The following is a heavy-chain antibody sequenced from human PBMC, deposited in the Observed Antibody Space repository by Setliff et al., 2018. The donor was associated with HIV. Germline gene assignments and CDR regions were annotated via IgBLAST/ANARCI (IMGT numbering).Heavy chain of an antibody. CDR3: ARVRGGTSRGFLDF. Sequence: LSLTCTVSGASISTYYWSWIRQPPGKGLEWIGYTHISGITNYNPSLKSRLTISVDTSKTQFSLKLNSVTAADTAVYYCARVRGGTSRGFLDFWGQGTLVTV. CDR1: GASISTYY. CDR2: THISGIT. J-gene: IGHJ4*02. D-gene: IGHD3-10*01. V-gene: IGHV4-4*08.